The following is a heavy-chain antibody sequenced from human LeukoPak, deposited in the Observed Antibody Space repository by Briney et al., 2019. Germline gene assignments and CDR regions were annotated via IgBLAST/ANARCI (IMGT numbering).Heavy chain of an antibody. D-gene: IGHD3-22*01. CDR3: ARVPAKVVVTYYFDY. V-gene: IGHV3-30*04. CDR2: ISYDGSNK. J-gene: IGHJ4*02. Sequence: GGSLRLSCAASGFTFSSYAMRWVRQAPGKGLEWVAVISYDGSNKYYADSVKGRFTISRDNSKNTLYLQMNSLRAEDTAVYYCARVPAKVVVTYYFDYWGQGTLVTVSS. CDR1: GFTFSSYA.